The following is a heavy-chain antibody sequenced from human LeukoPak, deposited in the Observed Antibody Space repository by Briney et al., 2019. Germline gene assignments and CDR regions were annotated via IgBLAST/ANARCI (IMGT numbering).Heavy chain of an antibody. CDR1: GFTFSSYS. Sequence: GGSLRLSCAASGFTFSSYSMNWVRQAPGKGLEWVSYISSSSSTIYYADSVKGRFTISRDNAKNSLYLQMNSLRAEDTAVYYCARGRVGAMYYFDYWGQGALVTVSS. V-gene: IGHV3-48*01. D-gene: IGHD1-26*01. CDR2: ISSSSSTI. J-gene: IGHJ4*02. CDR3: ARGRVGAMYYFDY.